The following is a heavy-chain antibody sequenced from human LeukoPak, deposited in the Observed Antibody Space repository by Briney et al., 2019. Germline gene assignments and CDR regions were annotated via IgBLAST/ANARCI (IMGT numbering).Heavy chain of an antibody. CDR3: ARENFYYGVDV. V-gene: IGHV4-31*03. CDR1: GGSVTSGGFY. J-gene: IGHJ6*02. Sequence: SETLSLTCTASGGSVTSGGFYWNWIRQLPGKGLDWIGHIYNSGNTYYNPSLKSRVTISIDTSKNQFSLKLSSVTAADTAVYYCARENFYYGVDVWGQGTTVTVSS. CDR2: IYNSGNT.